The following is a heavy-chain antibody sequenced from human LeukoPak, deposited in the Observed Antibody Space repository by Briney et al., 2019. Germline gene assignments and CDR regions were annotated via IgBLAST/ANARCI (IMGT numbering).Heavy chain of an antibody. D-gene: IGHD5-18*01. V-gene: IGHV1-3*01. CDR3: ARDDSYVDTAMGDFDY. Sequence: ASVKVSCKASGYSFTSYTMHWVRQAPGQRLEWMGWINAGNGNTKYPQKFQGRVTITRDTSANTAYMELSSLRSDDTAVYYCARDDSYVDTAMGDFDYWGQGTLVTVSS. J-gene: IGHJ4*02. CDR2: INAGNGNT. CDR1: GYSFTSYT.